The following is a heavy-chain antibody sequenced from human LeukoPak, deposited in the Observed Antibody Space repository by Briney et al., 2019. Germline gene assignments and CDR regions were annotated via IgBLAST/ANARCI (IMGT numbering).Heavy chain of an antibody. CDR1: GYSISSAYY. CDR3: ARDTHLAD. Sequence: SETLSLTCAVSGYSISSAYYWGWIRQPPGKGLEWIGNIYHGGTSYYNPSLKSRVTISVDTSKNQFSLKLSSVTAADTAVYYCARDTHLADWGQGTLVPVSS. J-gene: IGHJ4*02. CDR2: IYHGGTS. V-gene: IGHV4-38-2*02.